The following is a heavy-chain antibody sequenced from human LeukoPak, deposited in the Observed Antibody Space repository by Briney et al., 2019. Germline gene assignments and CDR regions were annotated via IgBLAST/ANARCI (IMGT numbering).Heavy chain of an antibody. Sequence: SHTLSLTCTVSGGSISSYYWSWVRQPAGKGLEWIGRIHTSGSTNYNPSLKSRVTMSVDTAKNQFSLKLSSVTAADTAVYYCARDVTDAFDIWGQGTMVTVSS. CDR3: ARDVTDAFDI. J-gene: IGHJ3*02. V-gene: IGHV4-4*07. D-gene: IGHD2-21*02. CDR2: IHTSGST. CDR1: GGSISSYY.